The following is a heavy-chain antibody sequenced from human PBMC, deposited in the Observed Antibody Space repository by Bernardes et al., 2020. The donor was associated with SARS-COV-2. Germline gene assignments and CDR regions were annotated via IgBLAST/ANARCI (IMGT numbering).Heavy chain of an antibody. V-gene: IGHV3-21*06. D-gene: IGHD4-4*01. Sequence: VWSLSLSCAASGFTFSSYTMNWVRQAPGKGLEWISSISPSSSYISYSDSVRDRFTISRDNAKNSVSLQMNSLRAEDTAVYYCARVDCSNLYYFDYWGQGTPVAIS. CDR1: GFTFSSYT. CDR2: ISPSSSYI. CDR3: ARVDCSNLYYFDY. J-gene: IGHJ4*02.